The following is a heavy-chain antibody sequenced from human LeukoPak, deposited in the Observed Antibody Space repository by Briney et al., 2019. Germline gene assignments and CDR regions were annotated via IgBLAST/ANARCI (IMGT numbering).Heavy chain of an antibody. V-gene: IGHV3-20*04. CDR2: INWSGGST. D-gene: IGHD3-22*01. J-gene: IGHJ6*02. CDR3: AKDLSSAITSALVLDV. CDR1: GFIFDDYG. Sequence: PGGSLRLSCAASGFIFDDYGMSWVRQAPGKGLEWVSGINWSGGSTGYADSVKGRFTISRDNVKNVLYLQMNSLRPEDTALYYCAKDLSSAITSALVLDVWGQGTTVTVS.